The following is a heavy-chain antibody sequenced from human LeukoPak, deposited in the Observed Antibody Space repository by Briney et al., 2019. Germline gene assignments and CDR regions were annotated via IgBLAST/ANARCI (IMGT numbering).Heavy chain of an antibody. CDR3: ASSRGGCSSTSCYDY. CDR2: IYYSGST. J-gene: IGHJ4*02. V-gene: IGHV4-59*01. D-gene: IGHD2-2*01. Sequence: SETLSLTCTVSGGSISSYYWSWIRQPPGKGLEWIGYIYYSGSTNYNPSLKSRVTISVGTSKNQFSLKLSSVTAADTAVYYCASSRGGCSSTSCYDYWGQGTPVTVSS. CDR1: GGSISSYY.